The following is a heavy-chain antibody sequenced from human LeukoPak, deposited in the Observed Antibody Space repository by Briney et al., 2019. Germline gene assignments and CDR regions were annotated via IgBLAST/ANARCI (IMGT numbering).Heavy chain of an antibody. V-gene: IGHV4-39*01. CDR2: IYYSGST. J-gene: IGHJ3*02. CDR3: AGRVEMATIDAFDI. CDR1: GGSISSSSYY. Sequence: SETLSLTCTVSGGSISSSSYYWGWIRQPPGKGLEWIGSIYYSGSTYYNPSLKSRVTISVDTSKNQFSLKLSSVTAADTAVYYCAGRVEMATIDAFDIWGHGTMVTVSS. D-gene: IGHD5-24*01.